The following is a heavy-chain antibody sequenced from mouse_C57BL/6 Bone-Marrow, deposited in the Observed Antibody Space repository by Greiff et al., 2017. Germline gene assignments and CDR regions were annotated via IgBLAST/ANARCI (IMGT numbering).Heavy chain of an antibody. Sequence: VQLQQSGPELVKPGASVKISCNASGYTFTDYYMNWVKQSHGKSLEWIGDINPNNGGTSYNQKFKGKDTLTVDKSASTAYMELRSLTSEDSAVYYCARDDYDAWGQGTTLTVSS. V-gene: IGHV1-26*01. CDR1: GYTFTDYY. CDR2: INPNNGGT. CDR3: ARDDYDA. J-gene: IGHJ2*01. D-gene: IGHD2-4*01.